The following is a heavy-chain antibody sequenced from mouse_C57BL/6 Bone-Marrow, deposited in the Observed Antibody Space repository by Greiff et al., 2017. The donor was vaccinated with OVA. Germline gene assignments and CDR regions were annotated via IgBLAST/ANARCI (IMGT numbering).Heavy chain of an antibody. J-gene: IGHJ2*01. CDR2: IYPGDGDT. Sequence: VQLQQSGAELVKPGASVKISCKASGYAFRSYWMNWVKQRPGKGLEWIGQIYPGDGDTNYNGKFKGKATLTADKSSSTAYMQLSSLTSEDSAVYFCARDSYYYGSSPLDYWGQGTTLTVSS. CDR3: ARDSYYYGSSPLDY. D-gene: IGHD1-1*01. CDR1: GYAFRSYW. V-gene: IGHV1-80*01.